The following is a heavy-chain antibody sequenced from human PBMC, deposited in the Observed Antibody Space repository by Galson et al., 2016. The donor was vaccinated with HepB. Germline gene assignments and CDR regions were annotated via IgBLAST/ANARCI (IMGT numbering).Heavy chain of an antibody. CDR1: GGSISSGYY. CDR3: ATGIVVAGKYYYYYMDV. CDR2: IYSSEGT. Sequence: SETLSLTCIVSGGSISSGYYWGWIRQPPGRGLEWIGSIYSSEGTYYNPSLKSRVTISVDTSKNQFSLRLNSVTAADTGVYYCATGIVVAGKYYYYYMDVWGKGTTVTVSS. J-gene: IGHJ6*03. V-gene: IGHV4-39*01. D-gene: IGHD6-19*01.